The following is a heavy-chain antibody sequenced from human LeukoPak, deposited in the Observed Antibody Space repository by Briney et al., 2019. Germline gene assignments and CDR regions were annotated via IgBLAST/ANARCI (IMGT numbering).Heavy chain of an antibody. CDR1: GFTFSSYA. CDR2: ISGSGSGGST. Sequence: GGSLRLSCAASGFTFSSYAMSWVRQAPGKGLEWVSAISGSGSGGSTYYADSVKGRFTISRDNAKNTLYLQMNSLRAEDTAVYYCASLAVVDIWGQGTMVTVSS. V-gene: IGHV3-23*01. CDR3: ASLAVVDI. D-gene: IGHD2-15*01. J-gene: IGHJ3*02.